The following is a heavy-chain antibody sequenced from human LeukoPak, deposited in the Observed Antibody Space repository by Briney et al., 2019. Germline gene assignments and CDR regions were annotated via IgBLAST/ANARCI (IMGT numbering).Heavy chain of an antibody. V-gene: IGHV1-69*13. Sequence: ASVKVSCKASGGTFSSYAISWVRQAPGQGLEWMGGIIPIFGTANYAQKFQGRVTITADESTSTAYVELSSLRSEDTAVYYCAREGISRAAAGTSNLLLDYWGQGTLVTVSS. D-gene: IGHD6-13*01. CDR1: GGTFSSYA. CDR2: IIPIFGTA. CDR3: AREGISRAAAGTSNLLLDY. J-gene: IGHJ4*02.